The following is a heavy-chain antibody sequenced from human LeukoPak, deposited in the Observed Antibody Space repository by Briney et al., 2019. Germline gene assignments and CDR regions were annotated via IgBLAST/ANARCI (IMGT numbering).Heavy chain of an antibody. CDR1: GFIFSSYS. D-gene: IGHD4/OR15-4a*01. Sequence: GGSLRLSCAASGFIFSSYSMNWIRQAPGKGLEWVSSISSSSSYIYSADSLKGRFTISRDNAKNSLYLHLNSLRAEDTAVYYCARRAGAYSHPYDYWGQGTLVTVSS. CDR2: ISSSSSYI. CDR3: ARRAGAYSHPYDY. V-gene: IGHV3-21*01. J-gene: IGHJ4*02.